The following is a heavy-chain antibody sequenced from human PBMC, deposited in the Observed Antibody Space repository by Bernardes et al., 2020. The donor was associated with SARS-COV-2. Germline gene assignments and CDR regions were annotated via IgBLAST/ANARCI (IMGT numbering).Heavy chain of an antibody. CDR1: GGSLSCFD. CDR2: INHSGST. J-gene: IGHJ5*02. D-gene: IGHD3-22*01. V-gene: IGHV4-34*01. CDR3: ARGQVDISMMVVVFTGASFWFDR. Sequence: LSLTFAFYGGSLSCFDWSWIRQPPGKGLEWIGEINHSGSTNYSPSLKSRVTISIDTSKNQFSLKLSSVTAADTAVYYCARGQVDISMMVVVFTGASFWFDRWGQGTLVTVSS.